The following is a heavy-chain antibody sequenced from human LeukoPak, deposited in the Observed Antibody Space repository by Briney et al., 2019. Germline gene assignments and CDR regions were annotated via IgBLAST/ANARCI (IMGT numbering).Heavy chain of an antibody. CDR3: ARSDHPRSVGATTN. Sequence: ALVKVSCKASGYTFTGYYMHWVRQAPGQGLEWMGWINPNSGGTNYAQKFQGRVTMTRDTSISTAYMELSRLRSDDTAVYYCARSDHPRSVGATTNWGQGTLVTVSS. D-gene: IGHD1-26*01. V-gene: IGHV1-2*02. CDR1: GYTFTGYY. CDR2: INPNSGGT. J-gene: IGHJ4*02.